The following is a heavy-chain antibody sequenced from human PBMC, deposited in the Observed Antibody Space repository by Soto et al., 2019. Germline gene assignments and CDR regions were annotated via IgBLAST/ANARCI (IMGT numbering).Heavy chain of an antibody. CDR3: ARERAIDIVLVGVGGYDWEDWYFDL. V-gene: IGHV4-30-4*01. Sequence: QVQLQESSLGLVKPSQTLSLTCTVSGGSISSGDYYWSWIRQPPGKGLEWIGYIYYSGSTYYNPSLKSRVTISVDTSKNQFSLKLSSVTAADTAVYYCARERAIDIVLVGVGGYDWEDWYFDLWGRGTLVTVSS. CDR2: IYYSGST. CDR1: GGSISSGDYY. J-gene: IGHJ2*01. D-gene: IGHD5-12*01.